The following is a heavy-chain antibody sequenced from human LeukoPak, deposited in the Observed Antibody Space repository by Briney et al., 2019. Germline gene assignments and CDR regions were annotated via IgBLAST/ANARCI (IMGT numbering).Heavy chain of an antibody. CDR2: IYPGDSDT. J-gene: IGHJ4*02. V-gene: IGHV5-51*01. CDR3: ARQYGYTYGL. D-gene: IGHD5-18*01. Sequence: GESLKISCKGSGYVFTSYWIALVRQLPGNGLEWMGIIYPGDSDTRFLPPFQGQVTISADKSIRTAFLQWSSLKASDTAMYYCARQYGYTYGLWGQGTLVTVSS. CDR1: GYVFTSYW.